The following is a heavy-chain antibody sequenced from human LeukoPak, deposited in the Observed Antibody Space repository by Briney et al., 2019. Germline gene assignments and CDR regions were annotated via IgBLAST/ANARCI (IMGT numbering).Heavy chain of an antibody. CDR3: ARAPNPLYGMDV. CDR1: GFTFSSYS. V-gene: IGHV3-21*01. Sequence: GGSLRLSFAASGFTFSSYSMNWVRQAPGKGLEWVSSISSSSSYIYYADSVKGRFTISRDNAKNSLYLQMNSLRAEDTAVYYCARAPNPLYGMDVWGQGTTVTVSS. J-gene: IGHJ6*02. CDR2: ISSSSSYI.